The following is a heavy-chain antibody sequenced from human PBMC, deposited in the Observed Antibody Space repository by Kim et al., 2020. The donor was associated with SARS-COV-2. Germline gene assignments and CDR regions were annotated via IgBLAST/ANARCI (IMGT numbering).Heavy chain of an antibody. V-gene: IGHV3-30*02. J-gene: IGHJ3*02. Sequence: DALKDRITISRDNSKNTMYLQMNSLRAEDTAVYYCAKDLGITMRADAFDIWGQGTMVTVSS. CDR3: AKDLGITMRADAFDI. D-gene: IGHD3-22*01.